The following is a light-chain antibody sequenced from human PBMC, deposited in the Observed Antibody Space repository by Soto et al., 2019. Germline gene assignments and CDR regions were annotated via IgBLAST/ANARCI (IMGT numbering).Light chain of an antibody. J-gene: IGKJ2*01. Sequence: EIVLTQSPGTLSLSPGERATLSCRASQSVSSSYLAWYQQKPGQAPRLLIYGASSRATGIPDRFSGSGSGTDFTLTISRLEPEDFAVYYCQQYGSLPYPFGQGTKLEIK. V-gene: IGKV3-20*01. CDR1: QSVSSSY. CDR2: GAS. CDR3: QQYGSLPYP.